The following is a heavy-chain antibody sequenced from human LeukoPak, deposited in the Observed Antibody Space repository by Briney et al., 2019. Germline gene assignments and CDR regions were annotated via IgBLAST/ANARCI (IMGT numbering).Heavy chain of an antibody. CDR3: ARQYYYDSSAYLEY. CDR1: GFTFSSYA. V-gene: IGHV3-23*01. D-gene: IGHD3-22*01. J-gene: IGHJ4*02. Sequence: GGSLRLSCAASGFTFSSYAMSWVRQAPGKGLEWVSAISGSGGSTYYADSVKGRFTISRDNSKNTLYLQMNSLRPDDTAAYFCARQYYYDSSAYLEYWGQGTLVTVSS. CDR2: ISGSGGST.